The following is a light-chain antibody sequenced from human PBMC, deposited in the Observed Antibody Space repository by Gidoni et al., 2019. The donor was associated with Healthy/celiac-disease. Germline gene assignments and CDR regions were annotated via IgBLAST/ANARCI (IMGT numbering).Light chain of an antibody. CDR2: AAS. J-gene: IGKJ4*01. V-gene: IGKV1-27*01. CDR3: QKYNSALLLT. Sequence: DIQMTQSPSSLSSSVVNSVTITCRASQGISNYLAWYQQKPGKVPKLLIYAASTLQSGVPSRFSGSGSGTDFTLTISSLQPEDVATYYCQKYNSALLLTFGGGTKVEIK. CDR1: QGISNY.